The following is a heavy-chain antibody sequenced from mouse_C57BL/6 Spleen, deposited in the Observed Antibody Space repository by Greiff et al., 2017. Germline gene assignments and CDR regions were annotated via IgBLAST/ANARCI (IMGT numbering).Heavy chain of an antibody. CDR2: FHPYTDDT. J-gene: IGHJ4*01. CDR3: ARINWDGAMDY. V-gene: IGHV1-47*01. Sequence: VMLVESGAGLVKPGASVKMSCKASGYTFTTYPIEWMKQNHGKSLEWIGNFHPYTDDTKYTEKFKGKATLTVEKSYSTVYLELSRLTSDDSAVYYCARINWDGAMDYWGQGTSVTVSA. D-gene: IGHD4-1*01. CDR1: GYTFTTYP.